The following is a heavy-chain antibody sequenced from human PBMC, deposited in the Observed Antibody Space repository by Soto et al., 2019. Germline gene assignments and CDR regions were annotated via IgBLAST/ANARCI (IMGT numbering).Heavy chain of an antibody. Sequence: SVKVSCKASGGTFSSYAISWVRQAPGQGLEWMGGIIPIFGTANYAQKFQGRVTITADESTSTAYMELSSLRSEDTAVYYCARDGVVEGYYYYYGMDVWGQGTTVTVSS. CDR1: GGTFSSYA. J-gene: IGHJ6*02. CDR3: ARDGVVEGYYYYYGMDV. CDR2: IIPIFGTA. D-gene: IGHD2-15*01. V-gene: IGHV1-69*13.